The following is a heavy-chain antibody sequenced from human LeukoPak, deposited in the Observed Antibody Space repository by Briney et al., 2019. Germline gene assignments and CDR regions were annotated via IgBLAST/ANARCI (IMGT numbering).Heavy chain of an antibody. CDR2: IYYDGGLD. D-gene: IGHD2-15*01. CDR1: GFTFGRHG. J-gene: IGHJ6*02. V-gene: IGHV3-33*01. Sequence: GGSLRLSCAASGFTFGRHGMHWVRQAPGKGLEWVAVIYYDGGLDYYVDSVKGRFTISRDNSKNTLSLQMNSLRVDDTAVYYCARDIASVRMDVWGQGTTVIVSS. CDR3: ARDIASVRMDV.